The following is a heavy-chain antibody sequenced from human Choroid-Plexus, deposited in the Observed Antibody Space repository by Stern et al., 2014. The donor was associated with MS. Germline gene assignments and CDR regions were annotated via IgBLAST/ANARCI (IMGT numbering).Heavy chain of an antibody. Sequence: VQLVESEGGVVQPGRPLRLSCVASGFTFGSCAMHWVRQAPGKGLEWAAGVSYDGSNKYYADSVKGRFTISRDNSQNTLYMQMSSLRPEDTAVYYCAKDRQYLTYFFDHWGQGSLVTVSS. D-gene: IGHD2/OR15-2a*01. CDR3: AKDRQYLTYFFDH. J-gene: IGHJ5*02. CDR1: GFTFGSCA. V-gene: IGHV3-30*18. CDR2: VSYDGSNK.